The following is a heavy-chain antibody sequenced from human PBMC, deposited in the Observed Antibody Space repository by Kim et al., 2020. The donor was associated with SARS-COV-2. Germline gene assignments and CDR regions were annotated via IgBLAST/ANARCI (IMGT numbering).Heavy chain of an antibody. Sequence: ASVKVSCKASGYTFTSSDINWVRQATGQGLEWMGWMNPNSGNTGYAQKFQGRVTMTRNTSISTAYMELSSLRSEGTAVYYCARGSYCSGGSCSNWFDPWGQGTLVTVSS. D-gene: IGHD2-15*01. CDR3: ARGSYCSGGSCSNWFDP. J-gene: IGHJ5*02. CDR1: GYTFTSSD. CDR2: MNPNSGNT. V-gene: IGHV1-8*01.